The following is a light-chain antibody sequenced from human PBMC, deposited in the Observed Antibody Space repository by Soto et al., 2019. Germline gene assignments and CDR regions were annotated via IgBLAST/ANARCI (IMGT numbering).Light chain of an antibody. Sequence: EIVLTQSPATLSLSPGERATLSCRASQSVSSYLAWYQQKPGQAPRLLIYDASNRATGIPARFSGSGSGTDFTLTISSLEPEDFAVYXXXXRSNWPPLFGQGTKLEIK. CDR1: QSVSSY. CDR2: DAS. CDR3: XXRSNWPPL. J-gene: IGKJ2*01. V-gene: IGKV3-11*01.